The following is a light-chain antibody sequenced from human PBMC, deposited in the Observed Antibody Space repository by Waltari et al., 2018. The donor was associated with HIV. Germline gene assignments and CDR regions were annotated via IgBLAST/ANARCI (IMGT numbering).Light chain of an antibody. Sequence: EVVMTQSPAPLLESPGKTTNLSCRASRSVGSSLAWYHQKPGRGPRLLIYGASSRASDVPPTFSGSGAGTDFSLSISSLRSDDLGIYYCQQYNTWPLTFGRGTTVEIK. J-gene: IGKJ1*01. V-gene: IGKV3-15*01. CDR2: GAS. CDR1: RSVGSS. CDR3: QQYNTWPLT.